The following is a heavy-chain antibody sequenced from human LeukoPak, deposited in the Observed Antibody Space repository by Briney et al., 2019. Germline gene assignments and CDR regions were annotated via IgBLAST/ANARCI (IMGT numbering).Heavy chain of an antibody. J-gene: IGHJ3*02. CDR1: GGSISSYY. CDR2: IYYSGST. Sequence: PSETLSLTCTVSGGSISSYYWSWIRQPPGKGLEWIGYIYYSGSTNYNPSLKSRVTISVDTSKNQFSLKLSSVTAADTAVYYCARDVREGLLRYFDWLSPGAFDIWGQGTMVTVSS. CDR3: ARDVREGLLRYFDWLSPGAFDI. V-gene: IGHV4-59*01. D-gene: IGHD3-9*01.